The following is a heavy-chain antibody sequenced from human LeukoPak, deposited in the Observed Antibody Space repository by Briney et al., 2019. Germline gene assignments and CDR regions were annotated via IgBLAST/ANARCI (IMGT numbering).Heavy chain of an antibody. D-gene: IGHD2-21*01. V-gene: IGHV4-59*01. J-gene: IGHJ4*02. CDR2: IQASGTT. Sequence: SETLPLTCSASGISITGFHWGWLRQPPGKGLEWIGYIQASGTTKHNPSLKSRVTISIDTSKAQFSLNVNSVSAAGTSIYYCARLDSCGADSCIDSWGQGNLVIVSS. CDR3: ARLDSCGADSCIDS. CDR1: GISITGFH.